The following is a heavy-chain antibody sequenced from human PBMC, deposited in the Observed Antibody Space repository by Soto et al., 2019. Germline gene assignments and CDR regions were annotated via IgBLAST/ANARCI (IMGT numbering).Heavy chain of an antibody. CDR3: ARDTYYYDSSGYPGPGYYYGMDV. CDR2: IYTSGST. V-gene: IGHV4-4*07. J-gene: IGHJ6*02. CDR1: GGSISSYY. Sequence: AETLSLTCTVSGGSISSYYWSWIRQPAGKGLEWIGRIYTSGSTNYNPPLKSRVTMSVDTSKNQFSLKLSSVTAADTAVYYCARDTYYYDSSGYPGPGYYYGMDVWGQGTTVTVSS. D-gene: IGHD3-22*01.